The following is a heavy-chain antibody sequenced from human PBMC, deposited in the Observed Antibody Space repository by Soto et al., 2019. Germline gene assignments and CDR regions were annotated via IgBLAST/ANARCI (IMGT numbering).Heavy chain of an antibody. D-gene: IGHD1-1*01. Sequence: PGGSLRLSCAASGFTFSSYAMSWVRQAPGKGLEWVSSISGSGGGTYYADSVKGRFTFSRDNSKNTLYLQMNSLRAEDTAVYYCAKFGMVTTRRRPPYDIDFWGQGALVTVSS. CDR1: GFTFSSYA. V-gene: IGHV3-23*01. J-gene: IGHJ4*02. CDR3: AKFGMVTTRRRPPYDIDF. CDR2: ISGSGGGT.